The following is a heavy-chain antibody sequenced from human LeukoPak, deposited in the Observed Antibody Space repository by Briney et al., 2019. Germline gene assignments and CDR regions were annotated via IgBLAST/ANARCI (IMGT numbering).Heavy chain of an antibody. Sequence: ASVKVSCKASGYTFTGYYMHWVRQAPGQGLEWMGWINPNSGGTNYAQKFQGRVTMTRDTSTSTVYMELSSLRSEDTAVYYCARDRDGSGWYMGVLRGSKFDYWGQGTLVTVSS. CDR1: GYTFTGYY. J-gene: IGHJ4*02. CDR2: INPNSGGT. D-gene: IGHD6-19*01. CDR3: ARDRDGSGWYMGVLRGSKFDY. V-gene: IGHV1-2*02.